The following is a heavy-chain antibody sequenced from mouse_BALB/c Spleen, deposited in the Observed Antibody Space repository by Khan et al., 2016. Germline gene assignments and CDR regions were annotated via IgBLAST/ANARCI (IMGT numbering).Heavy chain of an antibody. CDR2: ISSGGST. CDR1: GFTFSNYA. Sequence: EVELVESGGGLVKPGGSLKLSCAASGFTFSNYAMSWVRQTPEKRLEWVASISSGGSTYYPDSVKGRFIISRDNARNILNLQMSSLRSEDTAMYYCAREDYGNYGDYFDYWGQGTTLTVSS. J-gene: IGHJ2*01. CDR3: AREDYGNYGDYFDY. V-gene: IGHV5-6-5*01. D-gene: IGHD2-1*01.